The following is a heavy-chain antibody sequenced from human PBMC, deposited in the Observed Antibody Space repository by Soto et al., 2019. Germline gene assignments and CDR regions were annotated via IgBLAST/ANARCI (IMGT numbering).Heavy chain of an antibody. CDR3: RVWDGDASFYYYYGMDV. V-gene: IGHV4-39*01. J-gene: IGHJ6*02. D-gene: IGHD4-17*01. CDR1: GGSISSSSYY. Sequence: QLQLQESGPGLVKPLETLSLTCTVSGGSISSSSYYWGWIRQPPGKGLEWIGSIYYSGSTYYNPSLKSRVTISVDTSKNQFSLKLSSVTAADTAVYYCRVWDGDASFYYYYGMDVWGQGTTVTVSS. CDR2: IYYSGST.